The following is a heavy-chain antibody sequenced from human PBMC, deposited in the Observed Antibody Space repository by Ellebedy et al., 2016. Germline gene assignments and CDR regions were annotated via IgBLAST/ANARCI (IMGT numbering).Heavy chain of an antibody. V-gene: IGHV1-8*02. D-gene: IGHD3-22*01. CDR3: ARDKVVLKRFHYYYYGMDV. Sequence: ASVKVSCKASGYTFTSYAMHWVRQAPGQRLEWMGWMNPNSGNTGYAQKFQGRVTMTRNTSISTAYMELSSLRSEDTAVYYCARDKVVLKRFHYYYYGMDVWGQGTTVTVSS. J-gene: IGHJ6*02. CDR1: GYTFTSYA. CDR2: MNPNSGNT.